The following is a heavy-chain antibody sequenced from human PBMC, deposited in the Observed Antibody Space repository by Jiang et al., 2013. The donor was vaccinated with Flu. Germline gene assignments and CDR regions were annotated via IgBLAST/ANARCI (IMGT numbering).Heavy chain of an antibody. D-gene: IGHD6-6*01. J-gene: IGHJ4*02. CDR2: LILEDGET. V-gene: IGHV1-24*01. Sequence: RQAPGKGLEWMEVLILEDGETIYAQKFQGRVTMTEDTSTDTAYMELSSLRSEDTAVYYCATEYSSSFDYWGQGTLVTVSS. CDR3: ATEYSSSFDY.